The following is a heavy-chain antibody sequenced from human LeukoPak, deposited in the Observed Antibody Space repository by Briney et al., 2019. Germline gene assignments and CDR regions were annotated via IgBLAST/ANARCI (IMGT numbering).Heavy chain of an antibody. V-gene: IGHV4-59*01. J-gene: IGHJ4*02. D-gene: IGHD3-9*01. CDR2: ISYSGST. CDR1: GCSISSYY. CDR3: AGGIRYFDSSMMSDY. Sequence: KPSETLSLTCTFSGCSISSYYWSWIRQPPGKGLEWSGYISYSGSTNYNPSLKSRVTISVDTSKNQFSLKLSSVTAADTAVYYCAGGIRYFDSSMMSDYWGQGTLVTVSS.